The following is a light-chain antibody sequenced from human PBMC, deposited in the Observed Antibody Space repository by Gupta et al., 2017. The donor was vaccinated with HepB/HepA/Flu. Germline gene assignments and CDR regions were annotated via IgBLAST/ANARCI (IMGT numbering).Light chain of an antibody. CDR2: GAS. CDR3: QQDGSSPWT. Sequence: EIVLTQSPGTLSLSPGERATLSCRASQSVSSNYLAWYQQKPGQAPRLLIFGASSRATGIPDRFSGSGSGTDFTLTISRLEPEDFAVYYCQQDGSSPWTFGQGTTVEIK. J-gene: IGKJ1*01. V-gene: IGKV3-20*01. CDR1: QSVSSNY.